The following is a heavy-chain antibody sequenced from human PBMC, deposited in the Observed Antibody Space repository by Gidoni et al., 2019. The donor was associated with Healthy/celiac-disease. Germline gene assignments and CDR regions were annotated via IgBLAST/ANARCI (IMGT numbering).Heavy chain of an antibody. D-gene: IGHD1-26*01. CDR2: IDWDDDK. J-gene: IGHJ4*02. Sequence: QVTLRESGPALVKPTQTLTLTCTFSGFSLSTRGMCVSWIRQPPVKALEWRALIDWDDDKYSRTSLKTRLTISKDTSKIQVVLTMTHMDPVDTATYYCARITSRGSYSIDYWGQGTLVTVSS. CDR1: GFSLSTRGMC. V-gene: IGHV2-70*01. CDR3: ARITSRGSYSIDY.